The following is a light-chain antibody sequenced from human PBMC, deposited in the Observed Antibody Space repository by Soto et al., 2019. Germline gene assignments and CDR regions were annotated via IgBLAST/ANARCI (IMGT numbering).Light chain of an antibody. CDR1: QSVSSSY. CDR2: GAS. V-gene: IGKV3-20*01. Sequence: EIVLTQSPGTLSLSPGERATLSCRASQSVSSSYLAWYQQKPGQAPRLLIYGASSRATGIPDRFSGSWSGTDFTLTISRLEPDDFAVYYCQQYGSSSTFGQGTKVEIK. J-gene: IGKJ1*01. CDR3: QQYGSSST.